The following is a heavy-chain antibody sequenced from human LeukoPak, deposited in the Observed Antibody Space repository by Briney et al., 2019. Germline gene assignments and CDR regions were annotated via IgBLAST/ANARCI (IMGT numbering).Heavy chain of an antibody. CDR1: GGTFSSYA. Sequence: RASVKVSCKASGGTFSSYAISWVRQAPGQGLEWMGGIIPIFGTANYAQEFQGRVTITADESTSTAYMELSSLRSEDTAVYYCARAPDTAMDYFDYWGQGTLVTVSS. CDR2: IIPIFGTA. V-gene: IGHV1-69*13. D-gene: IGHD5-18*01. CDR3: ARAPDTAMDYFDY. J-gene: IGHJ4*02.